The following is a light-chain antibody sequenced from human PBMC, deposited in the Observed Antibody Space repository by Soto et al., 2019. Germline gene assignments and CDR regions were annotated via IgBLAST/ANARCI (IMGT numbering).Light chain of an antibody. CDR2: DAS. J-gene: IGKJ1*01. CDR1: QSISSW. Sequence: DIQMTQSPSPLSASVGARVTITCRASQSISSWLAWYQHKPGKAPKVLIYDASTFEGGVPSRFSGGGSGTEFTLTITCLQPDDFATDDCQEYTTYSRTFGQGTKVEVK. CDR3: QEYTTYSRT. V-gene: IGKV1-5*01.